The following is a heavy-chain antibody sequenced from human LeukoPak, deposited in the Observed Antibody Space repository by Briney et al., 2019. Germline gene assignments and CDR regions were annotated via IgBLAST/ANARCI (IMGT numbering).Heavy chain of an antibody. V-gene: IGHV1-69*04. CDR1: GGTFGSYA. J-gene: IGHJ5*02. D-gene: IGHD3-3*01. CDR3: AREGKEMATIFGWFDP. Sequence: SVKVSCKASGGTFGSYAISWVRQAPGQGLEWMGRIIPILGIANYAQKFQGRVTITADKSTSTAYMELSSLRSEDTAVYYCAREGKEMATIFGWFDPWGQGTLVTVSS. CDR2: IIPILGIA.